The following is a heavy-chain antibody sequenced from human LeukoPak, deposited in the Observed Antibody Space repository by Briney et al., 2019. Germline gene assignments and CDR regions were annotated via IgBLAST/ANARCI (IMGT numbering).Heavy chain of an antibody. CDR1: GFTFSSYA. CDR3: ASPSGYCSSTSCYNYYYYYMDV. J-gene: IGHJ6*03. Sequence: PGGSLRLSCAASGFTFSSYAMSWVRQAPGKGLEWVSAISGSGGSTYYADSVKGRFTISRDNSKNTLYLQMNSLRAEDTAVYYCASPSGYCSSTSCYNYYYYYMDVWGKGTTVTVS. D-gene: IGHD2-2*02. CDR2: ISGSGGST. V-gene: IGHV3-23*01.